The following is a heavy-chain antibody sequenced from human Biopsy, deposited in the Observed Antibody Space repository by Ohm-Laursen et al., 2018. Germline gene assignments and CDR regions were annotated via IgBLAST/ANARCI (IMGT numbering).Heavy chain of an antibody. Sequence: SDTLSLTCTVSGGSITADFWTWIRQTPGERMEWIGYRFHSGSPMYNPSLKSRVTISVDTSKSQFSLTLTFGTAADTAVYYCVRLNRRGNIIFFDYWGRGTLVTVSS. CDR3: VRLNRRGNIIFFDY. V-gene: IGHV4-59*08. D-gene: IGHD3/OR15-3a*01. CDR2: RFHSGSP. J-gene: IGHJ4*02. CDR1: GGSITADF.